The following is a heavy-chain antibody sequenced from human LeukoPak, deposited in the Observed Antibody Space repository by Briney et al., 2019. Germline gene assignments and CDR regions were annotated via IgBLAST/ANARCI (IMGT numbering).Heavy chain of an antibody. CDR2: IWYDGSNK. D-gene: IGHD3-10*01. CDR3: ARGSGRAQAPNDY. V-gene: IGHV3-33*08. CDR1: GFTFSSYA. J-gene: IGHJ4*02. Sequence: GGSLRLSCAASGFTFSSYALNWVRQAPGKGLEWVAVIWYDGSNKYYADSVKGRFTISRDNSKNTLYLQMNSLRAEDTAVYYCARGSGRAQAPNDYWGQGTLVTVSS.